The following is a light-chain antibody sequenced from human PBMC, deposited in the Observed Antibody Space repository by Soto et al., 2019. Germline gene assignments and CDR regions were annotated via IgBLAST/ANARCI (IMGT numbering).Light chain of an antibody. CDR1: SGDIASNS. Sequence: FMLTQPHSVSESPGKTVIISCTRSSGDIASNSVQWYQQRPGSAPSTVIFDDNQRPSGVPDRFSGSTDGSSNSASLTISGLQTEDEADYYCQSYDSNTVVFGGGTKLTVL. CDR3: QSYDSNTVV. CDR2: DDN. J-gene: IGLJ2*01. V-gene: IGLV6-57*04.